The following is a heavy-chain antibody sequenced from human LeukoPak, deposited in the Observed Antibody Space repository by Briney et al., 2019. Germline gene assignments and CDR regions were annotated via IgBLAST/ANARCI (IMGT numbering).Heavy chain of an antibody. J-gene: IGHJ4*02. V-gene: IGHV4-34*01. CDR1: GGSFSGYY. CDR3: AGTVLRYFDWLLSARGYFDY. Sequence: SETLSLTCAVYGGSFSGYYWSWIRQPPGKGLEWIGEINHSGSTNYNPSLKSRVTISVDTSKNQFSLKLSSVTAADTAVYYCAGTVLRYFDWLLSARGYFDYWGQGTLVTVSS. D-gene: IGHD3-9*01. CDR2: INHSGST.